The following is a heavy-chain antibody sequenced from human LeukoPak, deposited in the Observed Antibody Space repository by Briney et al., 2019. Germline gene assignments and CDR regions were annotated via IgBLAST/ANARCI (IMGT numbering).Heavy chain of an antibody. CDR3: ARGRYYDRGGYDYFDY. CDR1: GYTFTGYY. V-gene: IGHV1-2*02. Sequence: GASVKVSCKASGYTFTGYYMHWVRQAPGQGLEWMGWINPNTGDTKYVQKFQGRVTMTRDTSISTAYMELSRLRSDDTAVYYCARGRYYDRGGYDYFDYWGQGTLVTVSS. J-gene: IGHJ4*02. CDR2: INPNTGDT. D-gene: IGHD3-22*01.